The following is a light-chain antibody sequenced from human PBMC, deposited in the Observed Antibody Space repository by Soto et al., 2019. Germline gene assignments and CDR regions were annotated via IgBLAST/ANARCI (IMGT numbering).Light chain of an antibody. Sequence: EIVLTQPPGTLSLSPGERATLSCRASQSVSSSYLTWYQQKPGQAPRLLIYGASSRATGIQDRFSGSGSETDLTLTISRLEPEDFAVYYCQQYGSSPPITFGQGTRLEIK. J-gene: IGKJ5*01. V-gene: IGKV3-20*01. CDR2: GAS. CDR1: QSVSSSY. CDR3: QQYGSSPPIT.